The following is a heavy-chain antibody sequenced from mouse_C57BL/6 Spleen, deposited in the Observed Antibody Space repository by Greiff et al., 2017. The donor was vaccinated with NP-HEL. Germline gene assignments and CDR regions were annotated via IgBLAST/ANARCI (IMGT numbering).Heavy chain of an antibody. CDR3: ARSYGHFDY. V-gene: IGHV7-3*01. CDR1: GFTFTDYY. CDR2: IRNKANGYTT. Sequence: EVQVVESGGGLVQPGGSLSLSCAASGFTFTDYYMSWVRQPPGKALEWLGFIRNKANGYTTEYSASVKGRFTISRDNSQSILYLQMNALRAEDSATYYCARSYGHFDYWGQGTTLTVSS. D-gene: IGHD1-1*01. J-gene: IGHJ2*01.